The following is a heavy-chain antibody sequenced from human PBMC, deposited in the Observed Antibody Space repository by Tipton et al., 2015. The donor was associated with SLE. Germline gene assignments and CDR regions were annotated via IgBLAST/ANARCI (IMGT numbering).Heavy chain of an antibody. CDR2: IYHSGGT. J-gene: IGHJ4*02. Sequence: TLSLTCAVSGYSISSGYYWGWIRQPPGKGLEWIGSIYHSGGTYYNPSLKSRVTISVDTSKNQFSLKLSSVTAADTAVYYCARGGSTGDYWGQGTLVTVSS. CDR1: GYSISSGYY. V-gene: IGHV4-38-2*01. CDR3: ARGGSTGDY. D-gene: IGHD2-2*01.